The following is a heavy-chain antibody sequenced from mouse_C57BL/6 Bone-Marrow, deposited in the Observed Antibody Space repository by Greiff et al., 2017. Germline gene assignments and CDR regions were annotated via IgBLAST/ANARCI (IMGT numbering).Heavy chain of an antibody. Sequence: EVQRVESGGGLVKPGGSLKLSCAASGFTFSSYAMSWVRQTPEKRLEWVATISDGGSYTSYPDNVKGRFTISRDNAKNNLYLQMSHLKSEDTAMYYCARDPYYYGSSPWFAYGGQGTLVTVSA. CDR1: GFTFSSYA. J-gene: IGHJ3*01. CDR2: ISDGGSYT. D-gene: IGHD1-1*01. V-gene: IGHV5-4*01. CDR3: ARDPYYYGSSPWFAY.